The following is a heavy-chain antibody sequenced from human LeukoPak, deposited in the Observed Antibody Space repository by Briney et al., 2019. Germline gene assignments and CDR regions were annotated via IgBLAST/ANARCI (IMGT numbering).Heavy chain of an antibody. CDR1: GFTFSSYA. J-gene: IGHJ5*02. V-gene: IGHV3-30-3*01. Sequence: GRSLRLSCAASGFTFSSYAMHWVRQAPGKGLEWVAVISYDGSNKYYADSVKSRFTISRDNSRNTLYLQMNSLRAEDTAVYYCARESPPVKYSSGWYVSWFDPWGQGTLVTVSS. CDR3: ARESPPVKYSSGWYVSWFDP. CDR2: ISYDGSNK. D-gene: IGHD6-19*01.